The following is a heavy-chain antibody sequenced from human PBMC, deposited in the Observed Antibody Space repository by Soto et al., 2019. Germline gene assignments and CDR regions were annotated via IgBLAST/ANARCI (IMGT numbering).Heavy chain of an antibody. CDR1: GFTFYNHA. Sequence: EVQLLESGGGLVQPGGSLRLSCAASGFTFYNHAMNWVRQAPGKGLEWVSAISGRGDSTSYADSVKGRITISRDNSKSTLYLQMNRLRAEDTAVYYCAHQASGYYFPFGHWGQGTLVTVSS. CDR2: ISGRGDST. V-gene: IGHV3-23*01. D-gene: IGHD3-3*01. J-gene: IGHJ4*02. CDR3: AHQASGYYFPFGH.